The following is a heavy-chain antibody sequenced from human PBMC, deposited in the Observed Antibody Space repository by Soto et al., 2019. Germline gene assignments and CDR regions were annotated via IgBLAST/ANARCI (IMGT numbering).Heavy chain of an antibody. CDR1: GYTFTSYY. D-gene: IGHD6-19*01. J-gene: IGHJ6*02. CDR3: ARAPYSSGWYSYYYYYGMDV. V-gene: IGHV1-46*01. CDR2: INPSGGST. Sequence: GASVKVSCKASGYTFTSYYMHWVRQAPGQGLEWMGIINPSGGSTSYAQKFQGRVTMTRDTSTSTVYMELSSLRSEDTAVYYCARAPYSSGWYSYYYYYGMDVWGQGTTVTVSS.